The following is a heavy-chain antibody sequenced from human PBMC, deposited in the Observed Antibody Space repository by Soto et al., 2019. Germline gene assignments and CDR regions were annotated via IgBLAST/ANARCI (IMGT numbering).Heavy chain of an antibody. V-gene: IGHV4-39*01. Sequence: SETRSLTGTVAGGSISSSSYYWGWIRQPPGKGLEWIGSIYYSGSTYYNPSLKSRVTISVDTSKNQFSLKLSSVTAADTAVYYCARRSSSSVYWAQGTLVTVSS. CDR3: ARRSSSSVY. D-gene: IGHD6-6*01. CDR2: IYYSGST. J-gene: IGHJ4*02. CDR1: GGSISSSSYY.